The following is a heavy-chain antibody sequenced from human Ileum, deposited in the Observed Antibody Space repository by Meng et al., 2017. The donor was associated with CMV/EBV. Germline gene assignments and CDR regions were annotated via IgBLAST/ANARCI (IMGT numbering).Heavy chain of an antibody. D-gene: IGHD3-3*01. J-gene: IGHJ6*02. V-gene: IGHV5-51*01. CDR3: ARLGPLDFWSGYSPPNYYYYGMDV. Sequence: GESLKISCKGSGYSFTSYWIGWVRQMPGKGLEWMGIIYPGDSDTRYSPSFQGQVTISADKSISTAYLQWSSLKASDTAMYYCARLGPLDFWSGYSPPNYYYYGMDVWGQGTTVTVSS. CDR1: GYSFTSYW. CDR2: IYPGDSDT.